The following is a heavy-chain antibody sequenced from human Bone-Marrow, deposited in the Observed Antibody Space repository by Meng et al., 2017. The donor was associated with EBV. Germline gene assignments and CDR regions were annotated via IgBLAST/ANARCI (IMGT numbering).Heavy chain of an antibody. J-gene: IGHJ4*02. CDR1: GYTFTSYD. Sequence: VQSWGEVIKPGASVKVSCKASGYTFTSYDINWVRQATGQGLEWMGWMNPNSGNTGYAQKFQGRVTMTRNTSISTAYMELSSLRSEDTAVYYCARGDDYGDLVDYWGQGTLVTVSS. CDR3: ARGDDYGDLVDY. CDR2: MNPNSGNT. V-gene: IGHV1-8*01. D-gene: IGHD4-17*01.